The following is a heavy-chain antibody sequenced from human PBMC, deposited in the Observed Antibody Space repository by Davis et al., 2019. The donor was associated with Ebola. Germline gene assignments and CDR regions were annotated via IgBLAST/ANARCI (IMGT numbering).Heavy chain of an antibody. J-gene: IGHJ1*01. CDR3: ARGPAVPAVMWYFHH. CDR1: GGSLSGNY. V-gene: IGHV4-34*01. D-gene: IGHD2-2*01. CDR2: INHSGST. Sequence: MPGGSLRLSCAVYGGSLSGNYWSWIRQPPRKGLEWIGEINHSGSTNYNPSLKSRVTISVDTSKDQFSLKLSSVTAADTAVYYCARGPAVPAVMWYFHHWGQGTLVTVSS.